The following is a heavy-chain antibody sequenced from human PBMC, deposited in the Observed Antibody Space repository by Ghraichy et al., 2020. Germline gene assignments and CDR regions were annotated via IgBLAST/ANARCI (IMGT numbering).Heavy chain of an antibody. V-gene: IGHV4-4*07. Sequence: SETLSLTCTVSGGSISSYYWSWNRQPAGKGLEWIGRIYTSGSTNYNPSLKSRVTMSVDTSKNQFSLKLSSVTAADTAVYYCARDFPAIDYYYGMDVWGQGTTVTVSS. D-gene: IGHD2-2*01. CDR2: IYTSGST. CDR3: ARDFPAIDYYYGMDV. CDR1: GGSISSYY. J-gene: IGHJ6*02.